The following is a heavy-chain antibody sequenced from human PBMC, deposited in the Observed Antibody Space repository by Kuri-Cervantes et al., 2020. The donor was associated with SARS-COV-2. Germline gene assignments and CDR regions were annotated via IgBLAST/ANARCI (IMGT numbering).Heavy chain of an antibody. Sequence: GESLKISCVVSGFTVSTNYMSWVRQAPGKGLEWVSVIYTGGSSHYADSVRGRFTISRDNSKNTLYLQMNSLRAEDTAVYYCARVLRVQRYYYYYGMDVWGQGNTVTCSS. D-gene: IGHD5-12*01. V-gene: IGHV3-66*02. CDR2: IYTGGSS. CDR1: GFTVSTNY. J-gene: IGHJ6*02. CDR3: ARVLRVQRYYYYYGMDV.